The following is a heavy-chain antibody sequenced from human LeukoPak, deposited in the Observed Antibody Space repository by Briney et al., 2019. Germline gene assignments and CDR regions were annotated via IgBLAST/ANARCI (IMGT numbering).Heavy chain of an antibody. CDR1: GFPFSSYW. Sequence: GGSLRLSCVASGFPFSSYWMTWVRQAPGKGLEWVSIIYSDGSAYYADSVKGRFTISRDNPKNTLYLQMNRLRAEDTAVYYCAREPYGGTPYYFDYWGQGTLVTVSS. J-gene: IGHJ4*02. CDR2: IYSDGSA. V-gene: IGHV3-53*01. D-gene: IGHD4-23*01. CDR3: AREPYGGTPYYFDY.